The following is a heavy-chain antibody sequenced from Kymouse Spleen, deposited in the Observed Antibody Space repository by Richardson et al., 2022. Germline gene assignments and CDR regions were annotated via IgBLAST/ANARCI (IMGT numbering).Heavy chain of an antibody. CDR3: ARERGTTEYYDILTGYYYFDY. Sequence: QVQLQQSGPGLVKPSQTLSLTCAISGDSVSSNSAAWNWIRQSPSRGLEWLGRTYYRSKWYNDYAVSVKSRITINPDTSKNQFSLQLNSVTPEDTAVYYCARERGTTEYYDILTGYYYFDYWGQGTLVTVSS. J-gene: IGHJ4*02. CDR2: TYYRSKWYN. V-gene: IGHV6-1*01. D-gene: IGHD3-9*01. CDR1: GDSVSSNSAA.